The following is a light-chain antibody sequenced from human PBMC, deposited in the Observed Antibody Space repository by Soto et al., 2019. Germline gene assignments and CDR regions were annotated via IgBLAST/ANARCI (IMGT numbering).Light chain of an antibody. Sequence: DVQMTQSPSSLSASVGDRVTITCRASQTISTYSSWYQQKPGKAPKLLIYAASDLQSGVPSRFSGSGSGTDFSLTISSLQPEEFATYYCQQSYSIPLTFRGGTKVEIK. J-gene: IGKJ4*01. CDR2: AAS. CDR1: QTISTY. CDR3: QQSYSIPLT. V-gene: IGKV1-39*01.